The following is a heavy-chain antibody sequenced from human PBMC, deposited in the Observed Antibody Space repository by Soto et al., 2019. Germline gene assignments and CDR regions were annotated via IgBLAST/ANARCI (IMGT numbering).Heavy chain of an antibody. D-gene: IGHD4-17*01. Sequence: ASVXVSCKVSGYTLTELSMHWVRQAPGKGLEWMGRIIPILGIANYAQKFQGWVTMTRDTSISTAYMELSRLRSDDTAVYYCATTVTHHAFDIWGQGTMVTVSS. CDR2: IIPILGIA. CDR1: GYTLTELS. V-gene: IGHV1-2*04. CDR3: ATTVTHHAFDI. J-gene: IGHJ3*02.